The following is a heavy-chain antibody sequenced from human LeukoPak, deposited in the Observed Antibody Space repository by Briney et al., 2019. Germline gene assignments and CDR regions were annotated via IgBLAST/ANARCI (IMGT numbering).Heavy chain of an antibody. CDR3: ARSGYSYGYGGFYLDN. J-gene: IGHJ4*02. Sequence: SATLSLTCPVSGGSISSYYWSWIRPPPGKGLEWIGYIYFSGSTNYNPSLKSRLTISVDSSKNQFSLKLSSVTAADTAVYHCARSGYSYGYGGFYLDNWGQGTLVTVSS. CDR2: IYFSGST. CDR1: GGSISSYY. V-gene: IGHV4-59*01. D-gene: IGHD5-18*01.